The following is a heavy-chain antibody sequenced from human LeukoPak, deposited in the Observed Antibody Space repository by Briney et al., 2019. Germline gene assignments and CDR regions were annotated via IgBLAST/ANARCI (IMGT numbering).Heavy chain of an antibody. CDR3: ATSSTRDIVVVPAAMRDNYYGIDV. Sequence: ASVKISCKVSGYTFTDYYMHWVQQAPGKGLEWMGLVDPEDGETIYAEKFQGRVTITADTSTDTAYMELSSLRSEDTAVYYCATSSTRDIVVVPAAMRDNYYGIDVCGKGTTVTVSS. CDR2: VDPEDGET. J-gene: IGHJ6*04. CDR1: GYTFTDYY. D-gene: IGHD2-2*01. V-gene: IGHV1-69-2*01.